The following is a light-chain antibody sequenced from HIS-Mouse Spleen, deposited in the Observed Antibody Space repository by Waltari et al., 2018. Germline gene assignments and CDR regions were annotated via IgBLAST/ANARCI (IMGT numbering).Light chain of an antibody. CDR2: DVS. CDR1: SSDVGGCNY. CDR3: CSYAGSYTGV. J-gene: IGLJ1*01. Sequence: QSALTQPRSLSGSPGQSVTIACTGTSSDVGGCNYVSWYQQHPGKAPKLMIYDVSKRPSGVPDRFSGSKSGNTASLTISGLQAEDEADYYCCSYAGSYTGVFGTGTKVTVL. V-gene: IGLV2-11*01.